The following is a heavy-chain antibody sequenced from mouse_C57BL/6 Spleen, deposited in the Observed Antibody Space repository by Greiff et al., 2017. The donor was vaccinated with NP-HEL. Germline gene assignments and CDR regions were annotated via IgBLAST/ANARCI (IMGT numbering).Heavy chain of an antibody. CDR2: IDPSDSYT. Sequence: QVQLQQPGAELVMPGASVKLSCKASGYTFTSYWMHWMKQRPGQGLEWIGEIDPSDSYTNYNQKFKGKSTLTVDKSSSTAYMQLSSLTSEDSAVYYCARRYYDYDGAFDYWGQGTTLTVSS. V-gene: IGHV1-69*01. CDR1: GYTFTSYW. D-gene: IGHD2-4*01. CDR3: ARRYYDYDGAFDY. J-gene: IGHJ2*01.